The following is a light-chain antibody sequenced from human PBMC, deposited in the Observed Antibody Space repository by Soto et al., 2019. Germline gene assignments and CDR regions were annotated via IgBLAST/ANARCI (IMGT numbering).Light chain of an antibody. Sequence: DVVLTQTPLSSPVTLGQPASISCRSSQSLLIDNANTNFSWLHQRPGQPPRLLIYHISKRFSGVPDRFSGSGALTYFTLRISRVEAEDVGVYYCMQVTHFPRTFGQGTKVEI. CDR2: HIS. CDR3: MQVTHFPRT. J-gene: IGKJ1*01. V-gene: IGKV2-24*01. CDR1: QSLLIDNANTN.